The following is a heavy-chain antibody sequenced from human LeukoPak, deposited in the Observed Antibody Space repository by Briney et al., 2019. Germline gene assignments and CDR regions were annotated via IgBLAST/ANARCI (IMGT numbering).Heavy chain of an antibody. CDR3: ARGGSYYGYFDY. D-gene: IGHD1-26*01. CDR1: GGSISTYY. CDR2: IYYSGST. V-gene: IGHV4-59*01. Sequence: PSETPSLTCTVSGGSISTYYWSWIRQPPGKGLEWIAYIYYSGSTNYNPSLKSRVTISVETSKNLFSLKLSSVTAADTAVYYCARGGSYYGYFDYWGHGALVTVSS. J-gene: IGHJ4*01.